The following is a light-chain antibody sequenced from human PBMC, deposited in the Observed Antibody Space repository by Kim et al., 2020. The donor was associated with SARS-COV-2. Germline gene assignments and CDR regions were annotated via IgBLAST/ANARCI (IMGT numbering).Light chain of an antibody. Sequence: QSALTQPPSASGSRGQSVAISCTGTSSDVGGYNFVSWYQQQPGKAPRLIIYDVNKRPSGVPDRFSGSKSGNTASLTISGLQAEDEADYHCSSYGGSNYLIIFGGGTQLTVL. J-gene: IGLJ2*01. CDR2: DVN. V-gene: IGLV2-8*01. CDR3: SSYGGSNYLII. CDR1: SSDVGGYNF.